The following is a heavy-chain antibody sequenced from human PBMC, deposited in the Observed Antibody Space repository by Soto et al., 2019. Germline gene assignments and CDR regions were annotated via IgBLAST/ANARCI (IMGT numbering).Heavy chain of an antibody. CDR2: ISYDGSNK. Sequence: GGSLRLSCAASGFTFSSYAMHWVRQAPGKGLEWVAVISYDGSNKYYADSVKGRFTISRDNSKNTLYLQMNSLRAEDTAVYYCARDGGGDSSGWYYYYYYGMDVWGQGTTVTVSS. J-gene: IGHJ6*02. CDR1: GFTFSSYA. V-gene: IGHV3-30-3*01. CDR3: ARDGGGDSSGWYYYYYYGMDV. D-gene: IGHD6-19*01.